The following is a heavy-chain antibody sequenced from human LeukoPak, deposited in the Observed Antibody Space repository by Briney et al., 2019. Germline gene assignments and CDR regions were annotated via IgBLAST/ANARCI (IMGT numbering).Heavy chain of an antibody. V-gene: IGHV4-59*08. CDR2: IYYSGST. D-gene: IGHD5-12*01. Sequence: SETLSLTCTVSGGSISSYYWSWIRQPPGKGLEWIGYIYYSGSTNYNPSLKSRVTISVDTSKNQFSLKLSSATAADTAVYYCARYIEMATSDAFDIWGQGTMVTVSS. CDR1: GGSISSYY. CDR3: ARYIEMATSDAFDI. J-gene: IGHJ3*02.